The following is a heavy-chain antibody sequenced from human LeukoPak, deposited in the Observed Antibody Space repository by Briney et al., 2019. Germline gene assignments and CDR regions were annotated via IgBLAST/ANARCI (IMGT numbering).Heavy chain of an antibody. Sequence: GGSLRLSCAASGFTVSSNYMSWVRQAPGKGLEWVSVIYSGGSTYYADSVKGRFTISRDNSKNTLYLQMNSLRAEDTAVYYCARAQMATGDYFDYWGQGTLVTVSS. CDR2: IYSGGST. CDR3: ARAQMATGDYFDY. J-gene: IGHJ4*02. V-gene: IGHV3-53*01. D-gene: IGHD5-24*01. CDR1: GFTVSSNY.